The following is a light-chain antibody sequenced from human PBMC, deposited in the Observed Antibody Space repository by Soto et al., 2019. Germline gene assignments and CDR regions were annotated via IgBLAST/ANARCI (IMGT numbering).Light chain of an antibody. CDR2: GAS. Sequence: EIVMTQSPATLSVSPGEGATLSCRASQSVNRNLAWYQQKPGQAPRLLIYGASTRATGIPARFIGSGSGTEFTLTVSSLQSEDFAVYSCQQYHSWPLTFGGGTKVEIK. J-gene: IGKJ4*01. CDR1: QSVNRN. CDR3: QQYHSWPLT. V-gene: IGKV3-15*01.